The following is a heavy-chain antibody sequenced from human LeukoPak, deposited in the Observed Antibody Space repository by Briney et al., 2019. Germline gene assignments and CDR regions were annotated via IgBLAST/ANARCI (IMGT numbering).Heavy chain of an antibody. CDR2: INPNSGGT. J-gene: IGHJ4*02. Sequence: GASVKVSCKASGYTFTGYYMHWVRQAPGQGLEWMGWINPNSGGTNYAQKFQGRVTMTRDTSISTAYMELSRLRSDDTAVYYCAREEHVLLGFGELLRYWGQGTLVTVSS. CDR3: AREEHVLLGFGELLRY. CDR1: GYTFTGYY. V-gene: IGHV1-2*02. D-gene: IGHD3-10*01.